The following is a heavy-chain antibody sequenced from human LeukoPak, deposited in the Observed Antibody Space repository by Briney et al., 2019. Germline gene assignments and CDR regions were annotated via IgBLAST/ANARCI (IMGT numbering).Heavy chain of an antibody. V-gene: IGHV4-31*03. Sequence: PSETLSLTCTVSGGSISGGGYYWSWIRQHPGKGLEWIGYIYYSGSTYYNPSLKSRVTISVDTSKNQFSLNLSSVTAADTVVYYCARSQDIIAVPAALPVRWGQGTLVTVSS. CDR3: ARSQDIIAVPAALPVR. J-gene: IGHJ4*02. D-gene: IGHD2-2*01. CDR1: GGSISGGGYY. CDR2: IYYSGST.